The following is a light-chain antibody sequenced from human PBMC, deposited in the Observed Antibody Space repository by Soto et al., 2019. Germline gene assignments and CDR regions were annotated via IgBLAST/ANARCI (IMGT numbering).Light chain of an antibody. V-gene: IGLV2-14*01. J-gene: IGLJ1*01. CDR1: SSDVGGYNF. CDR3: SSYTSSGTFV. CDR2: EVN. Sequence: QSALTQPASVSGSPGQSITISCTGTSSDVGGYNFVSWYQQHPGKAPKLLIYEVNNRPSGVSNRFSGSKSGNTASLTISGLQAEDEADYYCSSYTSSGTFVFGTGTKVTGL.